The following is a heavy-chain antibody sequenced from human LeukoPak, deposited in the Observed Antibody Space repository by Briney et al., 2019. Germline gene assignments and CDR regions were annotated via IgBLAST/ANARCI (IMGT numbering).Heavy chain of an antibody. J-gene: IGHJ5*02. CDR2: ISSSSSYI. CDR3: ARGGYSYGIPENWFDP. Sequence: PGGSLRLSCAASGFTFSSYSMNWVRQAPGKGLEWVSSISSSSSYIYYADSVKGRFTISRDNAKNSLYLQMNSLRAEDTAVYYCARGGYSYGIPENWFDPWGQGTLVTVSS. CDR1: GFTFSSYS. V-gene: IGHV3-21*04. D-gene: IGHD5-18*01.